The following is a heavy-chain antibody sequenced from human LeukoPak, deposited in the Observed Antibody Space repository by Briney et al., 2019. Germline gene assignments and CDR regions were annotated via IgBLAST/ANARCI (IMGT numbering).Heavy chain of an antibody. Sequence: ASVKVSCKASRYTLTSYGISWVRQAPRQGLEWIGWISAYKGNTNYAQKLQGRVTMTTDTSPSTAYMELRGLRSDYTAVYYCARSPEYSCSSVFDYWGQGTLVTVSS. J-gene: IGHJ4*02. CDR2: ISAYKGNT. CDR3: ARSPEYSCSSVFDY. V-gene: IGHV1-18*01. CDR1: RYTLTSYG. D-gene: IGHD6-6*01.